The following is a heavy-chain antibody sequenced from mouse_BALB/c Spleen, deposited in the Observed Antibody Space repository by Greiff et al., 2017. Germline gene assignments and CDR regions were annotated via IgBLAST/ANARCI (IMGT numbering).Heavy chain of an antibody. Sequence: EVKLQESGPGLVKPSQSLSLTCTVTGYSITSDYAWNWIRQFPGNKLEWMGYISYSGSTSYNPSLKSRISITRDTSKNQFFLQLNSVTPEDTATYYCARKHGIFDNWGQGTTLTVSS. CDR3: ARKHGIFDN. J-gene: IGHJ2*01. V-gene: IGHV3-2*02. CDR2: ISYSGST. CDR1: GYSITSDYA.